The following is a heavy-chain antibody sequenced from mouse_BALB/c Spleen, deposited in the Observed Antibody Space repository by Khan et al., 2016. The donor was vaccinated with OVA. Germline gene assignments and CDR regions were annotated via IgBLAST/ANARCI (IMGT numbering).Heavy chain of an antibody. J-gene: IGHJ4*01. V-gene: IGHV1S132*01. D-gene: IGHD3-3*01. Sequence: QVQLKQSGAEVVRPGASVKLSCKTSGYIFTSFWIQWVKQRSGQGLEWIARIYPATGSTYYNEKFKGKATLTADKSSNTVYMHLSSLKSEDSAVYVCARRAPDDAMDYWGQGTSGTVSS. CDR3: ARRAPDDAMDY. CDR1: GYIFTSFW. CDR2: IYPATGST.